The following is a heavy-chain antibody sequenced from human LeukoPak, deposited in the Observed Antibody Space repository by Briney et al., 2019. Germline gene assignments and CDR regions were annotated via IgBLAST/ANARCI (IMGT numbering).Heavy chain of an antibody. CDR3: AREFQGWLQLGIPDAFDI. Sequence: PSETLSLTCAVYGGSFSGYYWSWIRQPPGKGLEWIGEINHSGSTNYNPSLKSRVTISVDTSKNQFSLKLSSVTAADTAVYYCAREFQGWLQLGIPDAFDIWGQGTMVTVSS. CDR1: GGSFSGYY. J-gene: IGHJ3*02. CDR2: INHSGST. D-gene: IGHD5-24*01. V-gene: IGHV4-34*01.